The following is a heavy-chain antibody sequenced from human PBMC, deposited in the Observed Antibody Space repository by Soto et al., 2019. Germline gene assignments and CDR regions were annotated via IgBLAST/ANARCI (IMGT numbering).Heavy chain of an antibody. Sequence: SETLSLTCTVSGGSISSSSYYWGWIRQPPGKGLEWIGSIYYSGSTYYNPSLKSRVTISVDTSKNQFSLKLSSVTAADTAVYYCAGGIAAAGTGLIGGLYGSNWFDPWGQGTLVTVSS. CDR3: AGGIAAAGTGLIGGLYGSNWFDP. CDR1: GGSISSSSYY. CDR2: IYYSGST. D-gene: IGHD6-13*01. J-gene: IGHJ5*02. V-gene: IGHV4-39*01.